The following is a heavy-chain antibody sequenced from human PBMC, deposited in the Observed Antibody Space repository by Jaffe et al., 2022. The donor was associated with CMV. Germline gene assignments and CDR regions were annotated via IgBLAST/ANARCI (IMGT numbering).Heavy chain of an antibody. CDR1: GGSFSGYY. D-gene: IGHD3-3*01. CDR2: INHSGST. Sequence: QVQLQQWGAGLLKPSETLSLTCAVYGGSFSGYYWSWIRQPPGKGLEWIGEINHSGSTNYNPSLKSRVTISVDTSKNQFSLKLSSVTAADTAVYYCARGFRLLRFLEWYRGKAFDIWGQGTMVTVSS. CDR3: ARGFRLLRFLEWYRGKAFDI. J-gene: IGHJ3*02. V-gene: IGHV4-34*01.